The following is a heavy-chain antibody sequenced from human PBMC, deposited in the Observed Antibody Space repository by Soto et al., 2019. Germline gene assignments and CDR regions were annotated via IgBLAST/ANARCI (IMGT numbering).Heavy chain of an antibody. CDR2: INFRGNT. Sequence: SETLSLTCAVYGGSFSGYYWSWIRQPPGKGLEWIGRINFRGNTNCNPSLQTRLTISLDKSKSQFSLKLNSVTAADSAVYFCARLEGLATISYYFDFWGQGALVTVSS. CDR1: GGSFSGYY. V-gene: IGHV4-34*01. D-gene: IGHD3-9*01. CDR3: ARLEGLATISYYFDF. J-gene: IGHJ4*02.